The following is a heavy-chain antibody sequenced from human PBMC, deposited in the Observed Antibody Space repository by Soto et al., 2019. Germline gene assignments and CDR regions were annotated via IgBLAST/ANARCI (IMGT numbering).Heavy chain of an antibody. D-gene: IGHD3-16*02. J-gene: IGHJ3*02. Sequence: EVQLLESGGGLVQPGGSLRLSCAASGFTFSSYAMSWVRQAPGKGLEWVSAISGSGGSTYYADSVKGRFTISRDNSKNTLYLQMNSLRAEDTAVYYCAKVFIRTLWGSYLDAFDIWGQGTMVTVSS. CDR2: ISGSGGST. V-gene: IGHV3-23*01. CDR3: AKVFIRTLWGSYLDAFDI. CDR1: GFTFSSYA.